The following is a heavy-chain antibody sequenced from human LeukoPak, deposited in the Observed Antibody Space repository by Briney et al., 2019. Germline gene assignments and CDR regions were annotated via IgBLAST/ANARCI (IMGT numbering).Heavy chain of an antibody. V-gene: IGHV3-23*01. D-gene: IGHD3-3*01. CDR1: GLSFSNYA. J-gene: IGHJ4*02. Sequence: GGSLRLSCAASGLSFSNYAMNWVRQAPGKGLEWVSSISGSGGATYYADFVKGRATISRDNSKHIVYLQLDSLRAEDTAVYFCSKGGYNFDFWRFDYWGQGTLVTVSS. CDR2: ISGSGGAT. CDR3: SKGGYNFDFWRFDY.